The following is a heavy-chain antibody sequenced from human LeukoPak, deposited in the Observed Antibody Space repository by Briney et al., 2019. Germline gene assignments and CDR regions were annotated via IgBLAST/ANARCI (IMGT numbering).Heavy chain of an antibody. D-gene: IGHD3-10*01. CDR1: GGSFSGYY. CDR2: INHSGST. V-gene: IGHV4-34*01. CDR3: AKPARYYGSGSFYYYYYMDV. J-gene: IGHJ6*03. Sequence: SETLSLTCAVYGGSFSGYYWSWIRQPPGKGLEWIGEINHSGSTNYNPSLKSRVTISVDTSKNQFSLKLSSVTAADTAVYYCAKPARYYGSGSFYYYYYMDVWGKGTTVTISS.